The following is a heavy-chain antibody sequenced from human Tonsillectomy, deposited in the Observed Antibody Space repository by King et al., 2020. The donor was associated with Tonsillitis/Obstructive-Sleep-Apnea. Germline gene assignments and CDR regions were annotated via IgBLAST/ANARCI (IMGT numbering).Heavy chain of an antibody. Sequence: VQLVESGGGLVQPGGSLRLSCAASGFTFSSYAMSWGRQAPGKGLEWVSAISGSGGSTYYADSVKGRFTISRDNSKNTLYLQMNSLRAEDTAVYYCAKSGYDFWSGYYAFDIWGQGTMVTVSS. D-gene: IGHD3-3*01. V-gene: IGHV3-23*04. J-gene: IGHJ3*02. CDR2: ISGSGGST. CDR3: AKSGYDFWSGYYAFDI. CDR1: GFTFSSYA.